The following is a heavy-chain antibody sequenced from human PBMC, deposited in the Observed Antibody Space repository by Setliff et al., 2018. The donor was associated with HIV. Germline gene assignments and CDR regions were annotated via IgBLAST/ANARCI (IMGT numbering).Heavy chain of an antibody. D-gene: IGHD3-9*01. Sequence: SVKVSCKASGSNFSNYAISWVRQAPGQGLEWMGGIIPIFGPANYAQKFQDGVTITADESTTTAYMELTSLTSDDTAIYFCARVGWPYDILTGYYVHWGQGTLVTVSS. CDR1: GSNFSNYA. V-gene: IGHV1-69*13. CDR3: ARVGWPYDILTGYYVH. CDR2: IIPIFGPA. J-gene: IGHJ4*02.